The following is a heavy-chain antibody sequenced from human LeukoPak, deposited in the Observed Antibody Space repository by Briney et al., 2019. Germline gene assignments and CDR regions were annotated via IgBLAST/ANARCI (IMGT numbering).Heavy chain of an antibody. Sequence: SQTLSLTCAISGDSLSSNTAAWNWIRQSPSRGLEWLGRTYYRSKWYNDYAVFVQSRISFNPDTSNNQFSLHLNSVTPEDTAIYYCTRVYGDHPSPEYGMDVWGQGTTVTVS. CDR2: TYYRSKWYN. J-gene: IGHJ6*02. CDR1: GDSLSSNTAA. V-gene: IGHV6-1*01. D-gene: IGHD4-17*01. CDR3: TRVYGDHPSPEYGMDV.